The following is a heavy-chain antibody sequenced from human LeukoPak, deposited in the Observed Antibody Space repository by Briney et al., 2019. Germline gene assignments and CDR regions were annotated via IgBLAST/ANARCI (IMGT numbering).Heavy chain of an antibody. J-gene: IGHJ4*02. CDR3: AKDLGPGSMATSPGFDY. CDR1: GFTFDDYV. D-gene: IGHD5-24*01. Sequence: GGSLRLSCAASGFTFDDYVMHWVRQAPGKGLEWVSGISWNSGSIGYADSVKGRFTISRDNAKTSLYLQMNSLRAEDTALYYCAKDLGPGSMATSPGFDYWGQGTLVTVSS. V-gene: IGHV3-9*01. CDR2: ISWNSGSI.